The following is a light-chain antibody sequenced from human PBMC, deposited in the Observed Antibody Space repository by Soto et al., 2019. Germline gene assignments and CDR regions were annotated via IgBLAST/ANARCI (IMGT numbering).Light chain of an antibody. CDR3: QQYGDRPRT. CDR2: SAS. J-gene: IGKJ1*01. V-gene: IGKV1-27*01. CDR1: QGISKY. Sequence: DIQMTQSPSSLSASVGDRVTITCRATQGISKYLAWYQQKPGKVPKLLIHSASTLRSGVPSRFSGSGSGTEFTLTISSLESEDFAVYFCQQYGDRPRTFGQGTKVDI.